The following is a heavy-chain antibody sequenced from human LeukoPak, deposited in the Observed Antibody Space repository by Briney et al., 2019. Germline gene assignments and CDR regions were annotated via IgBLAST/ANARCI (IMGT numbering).Heavy chain of an antibody. Sequence: SETLSPTCTVSGGSITSSVYYWVWIRQPPGKGLEWIGTFYYGGATHYSPSFKSRVTILVDTSKNQVSLNLNSVTAADTAVYYCARGRFGQSSYHFDTGKYYYYAMDVWGQGTTVTVSS. CDR1: GGSITSSVYY. CDR3: ARGRFGQSSYHFDTGKYYYYAMDV. D-gene: IGHD3-9*01. CDR2: FYYGGAT. V-gene: IGHV4-39*07. J-gene: IGHJ6*02.